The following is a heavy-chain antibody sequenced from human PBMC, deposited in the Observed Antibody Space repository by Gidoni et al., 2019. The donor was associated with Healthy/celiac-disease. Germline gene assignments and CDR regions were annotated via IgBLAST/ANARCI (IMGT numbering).Heavy chain of an antibody. CDR2: IIPIFGTA. CDR3: ASEQGGYSYGRVLGGFDP. D-gene: IGHD5-18*01. Sequence: QVQLVQSGAEVKKPGSSVKVPCRASGGTFSSYAISWVRQAPGQGLEWMGGIIPIFGTANYAQKFQGRVTITADEATSTAYMELSSLRSEDTAVYYCASEQGGYSYGRVLGGFDPWGQGTLVTVSS. V-gene: IGHV1-69*01. J-gene: IGHJ5*02. CDR1: GGTFSSYA.